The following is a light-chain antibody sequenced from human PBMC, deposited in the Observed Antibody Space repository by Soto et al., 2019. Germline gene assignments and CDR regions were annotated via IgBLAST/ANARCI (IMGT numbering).Light chain of an antibody. CDR3: SSYTSSSTRV. Sequence: QSAPTQPASVSRSPGQSITISCTGTSSDVGGYNYVSWYQQHPGKAPKLMIYEVSNRPSGVSNRFSGSKSGNTASLTISGLQAEDEADYYCSSYTSSSTRVFGGGTQLTIL. J-gene: IGLJ3*02. CDR2: EVS. V-gene: IGLV2-14*01. CDR1: SSDVGGYNY.